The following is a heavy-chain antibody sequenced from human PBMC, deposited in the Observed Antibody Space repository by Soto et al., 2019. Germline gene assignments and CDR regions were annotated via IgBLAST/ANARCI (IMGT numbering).Heavy chain of an antibody. CDR3: AREDYKRGYYYGMDV. J-gene: IGHJ6*02. CDR1: GFTFSSYE. V-gene: IGHV3-48*03. D-gene: IGHD4-4*01. CDR2: ISSSGSTI. Sequence: GGSLRLSCAASGFTFSSYEMNWVRQAPGKGLEWVSYISSSGSTIYYADSVKGRFTISRDNAKNSLYLQMNSLRAEDTAVYYCAREDYKRGYYYGMDVWGQGTTVTVSS.